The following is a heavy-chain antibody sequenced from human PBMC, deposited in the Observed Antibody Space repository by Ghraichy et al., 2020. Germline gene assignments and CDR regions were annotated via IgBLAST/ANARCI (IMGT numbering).Heavy chain of an antibody. V-gene: IGHV3-30*18. D-gene: IGHD6-19*01. CDR2: ISYDGSKK. CDR3: AKDSSGWYASLSYFYYGMDV. J-gene: IGHJ6*02. Sequence: RLSCAASGFTFSNFGMHWVRQAPGKGLEWVALISYDGSKKYYVDSVKGRFTISRDNSKNTLYLQMNSLRPEDTAIYYCAKDSSGWYASLSYFYYGMDVWGQGTTVTVSS. CDR1: GFTFSNFG.